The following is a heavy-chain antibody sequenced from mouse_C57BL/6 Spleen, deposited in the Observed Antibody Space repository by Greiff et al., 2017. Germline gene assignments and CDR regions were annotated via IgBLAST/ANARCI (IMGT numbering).Heavy chain of an antibody. Sequence: QVQLQQSGAELVRPGASVTLSCKASGYTFTDYEMHWVKQTPVHGLEWIGAIDPETGGTAYNQKFKGKAILTADKSSSTAYMELRSLTSEDSAVYYCTSRGLTSCAYGGQGTLVTGSA. D-gene: IGHD6-1*01. V-gene: IGHV1-15*01. CDR1: GYTFTDYE. CDR2: IDPETGGT. J-gene: IGHJ3*01. CDR3: TSRGLTSCAY.